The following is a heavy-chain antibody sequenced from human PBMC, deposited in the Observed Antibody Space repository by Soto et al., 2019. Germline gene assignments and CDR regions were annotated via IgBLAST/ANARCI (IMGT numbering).Heavy chain of an antibody. J-gene: IGHJ6*02. V-gene: IGHV4-61*01. Sequence: QVQLQESGPGLVKPSETLSLTCTVSGGSVSSGSYYWSWIRQPPGKGLEWIGYIYYSGSTNYNPSLKSRVTISVDTSKNQFSLKLSSVTAADTAVYYCARDIAVAGYYYYGMDVWGQGTTVTVSS. CDR2: IYYSGST. CDR1: GGSVSSGSYY. CDR3: ARDIAVAGYYYYGMDV. D-gene: IGHD6-19*01.